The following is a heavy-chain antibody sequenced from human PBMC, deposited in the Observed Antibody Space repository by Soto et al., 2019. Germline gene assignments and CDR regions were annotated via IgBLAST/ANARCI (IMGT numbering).Heavy chain of an antibody. CDR3: AKDTSVEMATIGLLDY. J-gene: IGHJ4*02. Sequence: GGSLRLSCAASGFTFSSYGMHWVRQAPGKGLEWVAVISYDGSNKYYADSVKGRFTISRDNSKNTLYLQMNSLRAEDTAVYYCAKDTSVEMATIGLLDYWGQGTLVTVSS. CDR2: ISYDGSNK. D-gene: IGHD5-12*01. V-gene: IGHV3-30*18. CDR1: GFTFSSYG.